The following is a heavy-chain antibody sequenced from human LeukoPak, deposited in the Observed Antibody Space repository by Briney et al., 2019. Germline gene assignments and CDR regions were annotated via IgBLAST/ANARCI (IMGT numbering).Heavy chain of an antibody. CDR2: IYDSGST. V-gene: IGHV4-39*01. CDR3: ARRECSSTSCSENYYYYGLDV. J-gene: IGHJ6*02. D-gene: IGHD2-2*01. CDR1: GGSIRSSYYY. Sequence: SETLFLTCTVSGGSIRSSYYYWGWIRQPPGKGLEWIGSIYDSGSTYYNPSLKSRVTISVDTSKNLFSLKLSSVTAADTAVYYCARRECSSTSCSENYYYYGLDVWGQGTTVTVSS.